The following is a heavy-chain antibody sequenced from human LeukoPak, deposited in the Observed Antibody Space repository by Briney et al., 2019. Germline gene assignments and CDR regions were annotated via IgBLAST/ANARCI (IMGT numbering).Heavy chain of an antibody. Sequence: GGSLRLSCAASGFTFSSYAMNWVRQAPGKGLEWVSYISGSNSPIYYADSVKGRFTISRDNVKNSLYLQMDSLRAEDTAIYYCARVRDAYNYFHYWGQGTLVTVSS. J-gene: IGHJ4*02. CDR1: GFTFSSYA. CDR3: ARVRDAYNYFHY. CDR2: ISGSNSPI. D-gene: IGHD2-21*01. V-gene: IGHV3-48*01.